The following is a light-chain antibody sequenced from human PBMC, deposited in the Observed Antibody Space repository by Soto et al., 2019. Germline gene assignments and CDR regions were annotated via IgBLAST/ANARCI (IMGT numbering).Light chain of an antibody. Sequence: IVLTQSPVTLSLSPGERATLSCRASQNISSYLIWYQQKPGQSPRLLMYDVSNRATGIPARFSGSGSGTDFTLTVSSLQPEDLATYYCQQYNNWPLTFGGGTKVDIK. CDR2: DVS. CDR1: QNISSY. V-gene: IGKV3-11*01. J-gene: IGKJ4*01. CDR3: QQYNNWPLT.